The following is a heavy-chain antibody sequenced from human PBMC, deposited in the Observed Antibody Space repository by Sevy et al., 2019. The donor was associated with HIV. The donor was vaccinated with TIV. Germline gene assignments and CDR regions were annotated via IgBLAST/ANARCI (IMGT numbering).Heavy chain of an antibody. Sequence: GGSLRLSCAASGFTLSIYWMHWVRQVPGKGLVWVSHINSDGKIKRYADSVEGRFTISRDNAEKTVYLQMNSLRADDTAVYYCVRGSTGTFGHWGQGTLVIVSS. D-gene: IGHD3-9*01. CDR1: GFTLSIYW. V-gene: IGHV3-74*01. J-gene: IGHJ4*02. CDR2: INSDGKIK. CDR3: VRGSTGTFGH.